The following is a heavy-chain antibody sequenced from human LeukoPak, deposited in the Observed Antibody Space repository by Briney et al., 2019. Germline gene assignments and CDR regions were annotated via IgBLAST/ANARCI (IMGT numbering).Heavy chain of an antibody. J-gene: IGHJ4*02. CDR3: ARGRYDYVWGSYIDY. CDR1: GYSISSGYY. CDR2: IYYSGST. D-gene: IGHD3-16*01. Sequence: SETLSLTCTVSGYSISSGYYWSWIRQPPGKGLEWIGYIYYSGSTNYNPSLKSRVTISVDTSKNQFSLKLSSVTAADTAVYYCARGRYDYVWGSYIDYWGQGTLVTVSS. V-gene: IGHV4-38-2*02.